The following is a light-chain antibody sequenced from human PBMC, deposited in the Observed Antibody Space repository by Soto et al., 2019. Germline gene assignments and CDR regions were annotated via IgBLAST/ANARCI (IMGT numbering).Light chain of an antibody. CDR3: QQRYRNAH. J-gene: IGKJ4*01. CDR1: QSISTY. CDR2: AAS. Sequence: DIQMTQSPSSLSASVGDRVTITCRASQSISTYLNWYQQKAGKAPKLLIYAASSLQSGVPSRFSGSGSRTDFTLTITSLQPEDFATYYCQQRYRNAHFGGGTKVEI. V-gene: IGKV1-39*01.